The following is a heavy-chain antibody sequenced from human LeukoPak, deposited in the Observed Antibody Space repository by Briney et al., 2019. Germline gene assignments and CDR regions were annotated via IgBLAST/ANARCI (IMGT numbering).Heavy chain of an antibody. CDR1: LDSTTSNF. Sequence: PSETLSLTCTVSLDSTTSNFWSWVRQPPWKGLEWIGEIHRSGSPNYNPSLQSRVTISIDRSRNQIVLELSSVTAADTAVYYCAREILGGFNPGAYWGQGTLVTVSS. CDR2: IHRSGSP. CDR3: AREILGGFNPGAY. J-gene: IGHJ4*02. V-gene: IGHV4-4*02. D-gene: IGHD1-14*01.